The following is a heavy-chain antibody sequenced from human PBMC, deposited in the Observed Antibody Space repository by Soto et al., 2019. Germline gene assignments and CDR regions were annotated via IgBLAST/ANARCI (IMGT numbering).Heavy chain of an antibody. Sequence: VQLQESGPGLVKPSQTLSLTCTVSGGSISSGGYYWSWIRQHPGKRLEWMGYIYYSGSTYYNPYLQSRVTISVDNEKNQFSLKLSTVTAAYTAVYYCARVVTITFGGVIDDNWFDSWGQGTLVTVSS. CDR1: GGSISSGGYY. CDR2: IYYSGST. CDR3: ARVVTITFGGVIDDNWFDS. D-gene: IGHD3-16*02. J-gene: IGHJ5*01. V-gene: IGHV4-31*03.